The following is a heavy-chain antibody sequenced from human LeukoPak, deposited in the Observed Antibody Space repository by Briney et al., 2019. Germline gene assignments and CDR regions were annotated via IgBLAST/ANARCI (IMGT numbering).Heavy chain of an antibody. CDR2: ICNSSSYI. J-gene: IGHJ4*02. D-gene: IGHD3-22*01. CDR1: GFTFSSYS. Sequence: GVSLTLSRAHSGFTFSSYSLNLVRQAPPTGREWVSSICNSSSYIYHADSAKGRFTISRANAKSSLYLQMNTLRAEDTAVYYCARSTRTYYYDSSGYLRDLQFDYWGQGTLVTVSS. V-gene: IGHV3-21*01. CDR3: ARSTRTYYYDSSGYLRDLQFDY.